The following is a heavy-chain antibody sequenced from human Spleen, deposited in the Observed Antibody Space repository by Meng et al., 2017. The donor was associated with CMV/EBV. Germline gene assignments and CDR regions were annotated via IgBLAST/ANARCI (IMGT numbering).Heavy chain of an antibody. CDR2: ITGSGGST. CDR3: ARVDTAYDLPFDY. D-gene: IGHD3-3*01. Sequence: CVVSGFAFSSSAMSWVRQAPGKGLEWVSRITGSGGSTNYADSVRGRFTLSRDNSKNTVFLQMTNLRADDTAVYYCARVDTAYDLPFDYWGQGTLVTVSS. CDR1: GFAFSSSA. J-gene: IGHJ4*02. V-gene: IGHV3-23*01.